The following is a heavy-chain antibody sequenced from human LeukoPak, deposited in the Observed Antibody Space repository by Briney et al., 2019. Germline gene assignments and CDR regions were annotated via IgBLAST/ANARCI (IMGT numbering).Heavy chain of an antibody. CDR1: GYTFIGYY. D-gene: IGHD3-22*01. Sequence: VASVKVSCKASGYTFIGYYIHWVRQAPGQGLEWMGRINPNSGGTNYAQRFQGRVTTTRDTSISTAYMELSRLRSDDTAVYYCARGLDTYYFDSSGYYHGDYWGQGTLVTVSS. CDR3: ARGLDTYYFDSSGYYHGDY. CDR2: INPNSGGT. J-gene: IGHJ4*02. V-gene: IGHV1-2*06.